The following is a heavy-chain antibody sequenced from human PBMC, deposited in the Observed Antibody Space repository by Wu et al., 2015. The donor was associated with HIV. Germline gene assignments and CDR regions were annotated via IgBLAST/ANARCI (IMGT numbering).Heavy chain of an antibody. CDR3: ARGPIVVVVTATLDY. CDR1: GYTFTGYY. CDR2: INPNSGGT. J-gene: IGHJ4*02. V-gene: IGHV1-2*02. D-gene: IGHD2-15*01. Sequence: QVQLVQSGAEVKKSGASVKVSCKASGYTFTGYYMHWVRQAPGQGLEWMGWINPNSGGTNYAQKFQGRVTMTRDTSISTAYMELRRLRSDDTAVYYCARGPIVVVVTATLDYWGQGTLVTVSS.